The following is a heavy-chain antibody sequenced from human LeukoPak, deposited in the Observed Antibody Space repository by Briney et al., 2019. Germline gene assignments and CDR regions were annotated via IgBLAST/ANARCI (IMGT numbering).Heavy chain of an antibody. Sequence: SETLSLTCTVSGGSISGGDYYWSWIRQPPGKGLEWIGYIYYSGSAYFNPSLKSRLSMSVDTSKNQFSLKLSSVTAADTAIYYCARAFLLVRFDPWGQGTLVTVSS. D-gene: IGHD3-3*02. CDR2: IYYSGSA. J-gene: IGHJ5*02. CDR1: GGSISGGDYY. V-gene: IGHV4-30-4*01. CDR3: ARAFLLVRFDP.